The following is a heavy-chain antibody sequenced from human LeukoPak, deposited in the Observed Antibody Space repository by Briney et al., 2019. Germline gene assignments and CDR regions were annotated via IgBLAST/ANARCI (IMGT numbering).Heavy chain of an antibody. CDR3: ARHMGSGSYGHMYYFDY. D-gene: IGHD3-10*01. J-gene: IGHJ4*02. CDR1: GGSISSSSYY. Sequence: SETLSLTCTVSGGSISSSSYYWGWIRQPPGKGLEWIGSIYYSGSTYYNPSLKSRVTISVDTSKNQFSLKLSSVTAADTAVYYCARHMGSGSYGHMYYFDYWGQGTLVTVSS. V-gene: IGHV4-39*01. CDR2: IYYSGST.